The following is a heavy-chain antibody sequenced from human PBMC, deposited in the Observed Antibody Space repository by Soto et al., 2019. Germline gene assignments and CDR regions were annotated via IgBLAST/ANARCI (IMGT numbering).Heavy chain of an antibody. CDR2: INAGNGNT. CDR1: GYTFTSYA. Sequence: QVQLVQSGAEVKKPGASVKVSCKASGYTFTSYAMHWVRQAPGQRLEWMGWINAGNGNTKYSQKFQGRVTITRDTAASTAKMERGSLRAEDRVVYFVGRDQGPAAAGTGGDAFDIGGKGTMVTLSS. J-gene: IGHJ3*02. CDR3: GRDQGPAAAGTGGDAFDI. D-gene: IGHD6-13*01. V-gene: IGHV1-3*01.